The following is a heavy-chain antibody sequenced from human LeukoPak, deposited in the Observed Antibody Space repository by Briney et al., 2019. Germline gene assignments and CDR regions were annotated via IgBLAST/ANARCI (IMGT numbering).Heavy chain of an antibody. CDR1: GLSFSSFA. Sequence: GESLRLSCAASGLSFSSFAMSWVRQGPARGLEWVSSIRGNGETVYADSVKGRFTLYSDYSRNTVYFQLNNLRVEDTGIYYCARASWVSTTDAVRWGQGTLVTVSS. J-gene: IGHJ4*02. CDR2: IRGNGET. CDR3: ARASWVSTTDAVR. V-gene: IGHV3-23*01. D-gene: IGHD1-14*01.